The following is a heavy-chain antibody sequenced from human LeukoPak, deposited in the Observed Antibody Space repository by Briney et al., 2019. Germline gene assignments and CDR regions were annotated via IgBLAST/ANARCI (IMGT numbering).Heavy chain of an antibody. D-gene: IGHD3-3*01. CDR1: GGSISSHD. CDR2: IYYSGST. J-gene: IGHJ6*03. CDR3: AREHLEWSLLDYYYYYMDV. V-gene: IGHV4-59*11. Sequence: SEPLSLTCTVSGGSISSHDWSWIRQPPGKGLEWFGFIYYSGSTNYNPSLKSRVTISVDTSKNQFSLKLSSVTAADTAVYYCAREHLEWSLLDYYYYYMDVWGKGTTVTVSS.